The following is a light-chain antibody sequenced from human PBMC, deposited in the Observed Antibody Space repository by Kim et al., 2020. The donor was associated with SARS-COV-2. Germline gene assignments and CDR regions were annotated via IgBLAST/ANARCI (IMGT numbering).Light chain of an antibody. CDR3: QVWDSSIVV. J-gene: IGLJ2*01. V-gene: IGLV3-9*01. CDR1: NIGSKN. Sequence: YELTQPLSVSVALGQTARITCGGNNIGSKNVHWYQQKPGQAPVLVIYRDSNRPSGIPERFSGSNSGNTATLTISRAQAGDEADYYCQVWDSSIVVFGGGTQLTVL. CDR2: RDS.